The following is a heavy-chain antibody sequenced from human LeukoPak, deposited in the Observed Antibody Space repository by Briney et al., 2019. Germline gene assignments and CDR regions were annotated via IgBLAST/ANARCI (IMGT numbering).Heavy chain of an antibody. CDR1: GFTFSGYA. V-gene: IGHV3-23*01. CDR2: ISASFGTT. J-gene: IGHJ4*02. D-gene: IGHD6-13*01. Sequence: PGGSLRLSCAASGFTFSGYAMSWVRQAPGKGLGWVSVISASFGTTYYADSVKGRFTISRDNSKNTLDLQMNSLRAEDTAVYYCAKGSAAAGGFDYWGQGTLVTVSS. CDR3: AKGSAAAGGFDY.